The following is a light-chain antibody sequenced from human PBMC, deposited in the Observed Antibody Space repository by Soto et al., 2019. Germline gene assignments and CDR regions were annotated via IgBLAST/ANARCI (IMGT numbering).Light chain of an antibody. J-gene: IGLJ1*01. CDR3: QSYDSSLSGLYV. CDR1: SSNIGAGYD. V-gene: IGLV1-40*01. CDR2: GNS. Sequence: QSVLTQPPSVSGAPGQRVTISCTGSSSNIGAGYDVHWYQQLPGTAPKLLIYGNSNRPSGVPDRFSGSKSGTSASLAITGXXXXDEADYYCQSYDSSLSGLYVFGTGTKLTVL.